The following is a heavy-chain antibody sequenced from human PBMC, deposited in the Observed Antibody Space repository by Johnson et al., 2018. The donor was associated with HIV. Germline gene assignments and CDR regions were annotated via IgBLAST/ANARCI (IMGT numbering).Heavy chain of an antibody. CDR2: IYSGGST. V-gene: IGHV3-66*01. CDR1: GFTVSSNY. Sequence: VQLVESGGGLVQPGGSLRLSCAASGFTVSSNYMSWVRQAPGKGLEWVSVIYSGGSTYYADSAKGRFTISSDNSKNTLYLQMNSLRGEDTAGYYCAKDLVVTAPGAFDIWGQGTMVTVSS. CDR3: AKDLVVTAPGAFDI. J-gene: IGHJ3*02. D-gene: IGHD2-21*02.